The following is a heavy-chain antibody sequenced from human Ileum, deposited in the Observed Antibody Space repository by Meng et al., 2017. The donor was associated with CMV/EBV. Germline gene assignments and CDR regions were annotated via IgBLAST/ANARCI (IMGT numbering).Heavy chain of an antibody. CDR2: ISHDESKT. J-gene: IGHJ3*02. Sequence: GESLKISCTGSGFTFSLQALHWVRQAPGKGLEWVALISHDESKTYYADSVKGRFTIARDNSKNTLYLHMNGLRPEDTAVYYCARLEGFLEWKNSRSYPYDIWGQGTMVTVSS. D-gene: IGHD3-3*01. CDR3: ARLEGFLEWKNSRSYPYDI. CDR1: GFTFSLQA. V-gene: IGHV3-30*04.